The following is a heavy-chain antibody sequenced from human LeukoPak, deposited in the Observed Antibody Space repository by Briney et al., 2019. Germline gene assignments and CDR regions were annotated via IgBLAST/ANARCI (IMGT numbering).Heavy chain of an antibody. D-gene: IGHD1-26*01. CDR3: ARAIIVGGPDPPPVDY. J-gene: IGHJ4*02. CDR2: INPNSGGT. V-gene: IGHV1-2*02. Sequence: GASVKVSCKASGYTLTGYYMHWVRQAPGQGLEWMGWINPNSGGTNYAQKFQGRVTMTRDTSISTAYMELSRLRSDDTAVYYCARAIIVGGPDPPPVDYWGQGTLVTVSS. CDR1: GYTLTGYY.